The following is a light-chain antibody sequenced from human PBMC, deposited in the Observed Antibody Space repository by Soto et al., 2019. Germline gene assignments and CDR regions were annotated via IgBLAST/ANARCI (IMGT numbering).Light chain of an antibody. Sequence: DIQMTQSPSTLSASIGDRVTITCRASQSISIWLAWYQQKPGKAPKLLIYKASTLESGVPSRFSGSGSGTEFTLTITSLQPDDFATYYCQHYNRYWTFGQGTKVEVK. CDR2: KAS. V-gene: IGKV1-5*03. CDR3: QHYNRYWT. CDR1: QSISIW. J-gene: IGKJ1*01.